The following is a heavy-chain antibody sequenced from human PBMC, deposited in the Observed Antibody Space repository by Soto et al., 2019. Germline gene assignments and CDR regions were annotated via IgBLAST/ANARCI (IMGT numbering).Heavy chain of an antibody. V-gene: IGHV4-30-4*01. D-gene: IGHD3-9*01. Sequence: SETLSLTCTVSGGSISSGDYYWSWIRQPPGKGLEWIGYIYYSGSTYYNPSLKSRVTISVDTSKNQFSLKLSSVTAADTAVYYCARDQRYFDWLLFPYGMDVWGQGTTVTVSS. CDR3: ARDQRYFDWLLFPYGMDV. CDR1: GGSISSGDYY. J-gene: IGHJ6*02. CDR2: IYYSGST.